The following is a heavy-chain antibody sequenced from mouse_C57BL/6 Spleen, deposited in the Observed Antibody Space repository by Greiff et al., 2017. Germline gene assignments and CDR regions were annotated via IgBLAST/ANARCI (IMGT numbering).Heavy chain of an antibody. CDR1: GFTFSDYG. J-gene: IGHJ4*01. CDR2: ISSGSSTI. D-gene: IGHD2-2*01. CDR3: AIFYGYDGYYAMDY. Sequence: EVPLVESGGGLVKPGGSLKLSCAASGFTFSDYGMHWVRQAPEKGLEWVAYISSGSSTIYYADTVKGRFTISRDNAKNTLLLQMTSLRSEDTAMYYCAIFYGYDGYYAMDYWGQGTSVTVSS. V-gene: IGHV5-17*01.